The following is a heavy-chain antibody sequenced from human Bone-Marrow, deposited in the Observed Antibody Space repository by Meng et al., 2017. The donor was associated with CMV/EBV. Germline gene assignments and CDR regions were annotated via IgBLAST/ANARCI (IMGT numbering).Heavy chain of an antibody. V-gene: IGHV1-2*02. D-gene: IGHD2-2*01. J-gene: IGHJ6*02. CDR1: GYTFTGYY. CDR2: INPNSGGT. CDR3: ARDLMGAVVVPAANKKAYYYYGMDV. Sequence: ASVKVSCKASGYTFTGYYMHRVRQAPGQGLEWMGWINPNSGGTNYAQKFQGRVTMTRDTSISTAYMELSRLRSDDTAVYYCARDLMGAVVVPAANKKAYYYYGMDVWGQGTTVTVSS.